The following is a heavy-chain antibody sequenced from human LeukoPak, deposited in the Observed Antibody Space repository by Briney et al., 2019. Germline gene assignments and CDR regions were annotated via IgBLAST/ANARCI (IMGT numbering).Heavy chain of an antibody. V-gene: IGHV1-8*01. D-gene: IGHD4/OR15-4a*01. CDR1: GYTFTSYD. CDR3: ARGPSTFSLAVLKSRGSFDL. J-gene: IGHJ2*01. CDR2: MNPNSGNA. Sequence: ASVKVSCKPSGYTFTSYDINWVRQATGQGLEWMGWMNPNSGNAGYAQRFQGSVTMTRNTSISTAYMELSSLRSEDTAVYYCARGPSTFSLAVLKSRGSFDLWGRGTLVTVSS.